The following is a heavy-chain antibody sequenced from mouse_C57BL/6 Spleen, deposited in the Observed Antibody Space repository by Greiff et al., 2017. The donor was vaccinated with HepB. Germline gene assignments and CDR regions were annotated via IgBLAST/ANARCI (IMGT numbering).Heavy chain of an antibody. D-gene: IGHD2-4*01. CDR2: IYPGSGST. J-gene: IGHJ3*01. Sequence: QVQLQQSGAELVKPGASVKMSCKASGYTFTSYWITWVKQRPGQGLEWIGDIYPGSGSTTYNEKFKSKATLTVDTSSSTAYMQLSSLTSEDSAVYYCENIDDYDDRCAYWGQGTLVTVSA. V-gene: IGHV1-55*01. CDR1: GYTFTSYW. CDR3: ENIDDYDDRCAY.